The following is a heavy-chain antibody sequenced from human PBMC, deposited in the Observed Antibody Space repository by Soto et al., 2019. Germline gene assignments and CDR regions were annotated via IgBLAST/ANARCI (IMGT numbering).Heavy chain of an antibody. CDR2: ISSSSSYI. J-gene: IGHJ3*02. CDR3: AREAIVATIFAAFDI. Sequence: GSLRLSCAASGFTFSSYSMNWVRQAPGKGLEWVSSISSSSSYIYYADSVKGRFTISRDNAKNSLYLQMNSLRAEDTAVYYCAREAIVATIFAAFDIWGQGTMVTVS. CDR1: GFTFSSYS. D-gene: IGHD5-12*01. V-gene: IGHV3-21*01.